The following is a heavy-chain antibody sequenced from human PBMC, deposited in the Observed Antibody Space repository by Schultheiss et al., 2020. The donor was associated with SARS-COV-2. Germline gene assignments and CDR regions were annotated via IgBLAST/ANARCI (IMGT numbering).Heavy chain of an antibody. CDR1: GGSISSGGYY. V-gene: IGHV4-31*03. CDR2: IYYSGST. Sequence: SETLSLTCTVSGGSISSGGYYWSWIRQHPGKGLEWIGYIYYSGSTYYNPSLKSRVTISVDTSKNQFSLKLSSVTAADTAVYYCARDPSGGYDSGYYYYYGMDVWGQGTTVTVSS. CDR3: ARDPSGGYDSGYYYYYGMDV. D-gene: IGHD5-12*01. J-gene: IGHJ6*02.